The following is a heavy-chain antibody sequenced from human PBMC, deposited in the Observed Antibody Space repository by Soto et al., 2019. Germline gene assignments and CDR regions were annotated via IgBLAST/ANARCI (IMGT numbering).Heavy chain of an antibody. CDR1: GGSISSSSYF. Sequence: PSETLSLTCTVSGGSISSSSYFWGWIRQPPGKGLEWIGSIFYSGSTYYNPSLKSRVTISVDTSKNQFSLKLTSVTAADTAVYYCARTESGTFDPWSQGTLVT. J-gene: IGHJ5*02. CDR3: ARTESGTFDP. CDR2: IFYSGST. V-gene: IGHV4-39*01. D-gene: IGHD1-7*01.